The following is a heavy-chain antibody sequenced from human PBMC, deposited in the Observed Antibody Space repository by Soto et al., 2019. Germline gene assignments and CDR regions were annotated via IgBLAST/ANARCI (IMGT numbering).Heavy chain of an antibody. CDR1: GFTFSSHA. D-gene: IGHD5-12*01. CDR2: IWYDGSKK. Sequence: GGSLRLSCVASGFTFSSHAMHWVRQAPGKGLEWVAVIWYDGSKKYYADSVKGRFTVARDDSKNTLYLQMNSLRVEDTAVYYCARDPGYSNYDFDYWGQGTLVTVSS. V-gene: IGHV3-33*01. J-gene: IGHJ4*02. CDR3: ARDPGYSNYDFDY.